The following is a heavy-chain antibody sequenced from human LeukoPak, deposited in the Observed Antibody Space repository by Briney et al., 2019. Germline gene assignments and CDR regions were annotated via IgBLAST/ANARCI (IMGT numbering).Heavy chain of an antibody. CDR3: AKGNTRYCSSTSCYFDY. J-gene: IGHJ4*02. CDR2: ISGRGGST. Sequence: QPGGSLRLSCAASGFTLSSYAMSWVRQAPGKGLEWVSTISGRGGSTYYADSVKGRFTISRDNSKNTLSLQMNSLRAEDTAVYYCAKGNTRYCSSTSCYFDYWGQGTLVTVSS. CDR1: GFTLSSYA. D-gene: IGHD2-2*01. V-gene: IGHV3-23*01.